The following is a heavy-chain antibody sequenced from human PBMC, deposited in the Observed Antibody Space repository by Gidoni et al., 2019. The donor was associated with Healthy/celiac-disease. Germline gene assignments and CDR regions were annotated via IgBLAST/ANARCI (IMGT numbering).Heavy chain of an antibody. CDR3: AKDNSFMANDAFDI. Sequence: EVQLVESGGGLVQPGRSLRLSCAASGFTFDDYAMHWVRQAPGKGLECVSGISWNSGSIGYADSVKGRFTISRDNANNSLYLQMNSLRAEDTALYYCAKDNSFMANDAFDIWGQGTMVTVSS. V-gene: IGHV3-9*01. CDR1: GFTFDDYA. CDR2: ISWNSGSI. D-gene: IGHD3-3*02. J-gene: IGHJ3*02.